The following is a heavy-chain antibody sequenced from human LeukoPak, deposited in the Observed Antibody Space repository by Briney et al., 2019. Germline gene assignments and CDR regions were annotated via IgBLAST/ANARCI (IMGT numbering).Heavy chain of an antibody. V-gene: IGHV4-34*01. CDR2: INHSGST. CDR1: GGSFSGYY. CDR3: ARGRSPFQH. Sequence: PSETLSLTCAVYGGSFSGYYWSWIRQPPGKGLEWIGEINHSGSTNYNPSLKSRVTISVDTSKNQFSPKLSSVTAADTAVYYCARGRSPFQHWGQGTLVTVSS. J-gene: IGHJ1*01.